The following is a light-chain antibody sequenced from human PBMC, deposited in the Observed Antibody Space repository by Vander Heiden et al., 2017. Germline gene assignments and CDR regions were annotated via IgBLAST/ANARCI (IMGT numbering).Light chain of an antibody. J-gene: IGLJ2*01. CDR3: QTWDSSTGV. CDR2: QDS. Sequence: SSELTQPPSVSVSPGQTASITCSGDKLGDKYACWYQQKPGQSPVLVIYQDSKRPSGIPERFSGSNSGNTATLTISGAQAIDEADYYCQTWDSSTGVFGGGTNLTVL. V-gene: IGLV3-1*01. CDR1: KLGDKY.